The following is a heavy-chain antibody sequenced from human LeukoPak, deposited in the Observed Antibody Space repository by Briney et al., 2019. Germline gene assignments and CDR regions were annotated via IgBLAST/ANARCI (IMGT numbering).Heavy chain of an antibody. CDR2: IIPIFGTA. CDR3: ARERPGGAYCGGDCSGLDAFDI. V-gene: IGHV1-69*01. J-gene: IGHJ3*02. CDR1: GGTFSSYA. Sequence: ASVKVSCKASGGTFSSYAISWVRQAPRQGLEWMGGIIPIFGTANYAQKFQGRVTITADESTSTAYMELSSLRSEDTAVYYCARERPGGAYCGGDCSGLDAFDIWGQGTMVTVSS. D-gene: IGHD2-21*02.